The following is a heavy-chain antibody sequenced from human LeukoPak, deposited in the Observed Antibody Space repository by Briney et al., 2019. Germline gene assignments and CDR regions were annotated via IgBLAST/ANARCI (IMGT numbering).Heavy chain of an antibody. CDR1: GGSISDYY. V-gene: IGHV4-31*03. CDR3: ARSEVY. CDR2: IYYSGST. J-gene: IGHJ4*02. Sequence: SETLSLTCTVSGGSISDYYWSWIRQHPGKGLEWIGYIYYSGSTYYNPSLKSRVTISVDTSKNQFSLKLSSVTAADTAVYYCARSEVYWGQGTLVTVSS.